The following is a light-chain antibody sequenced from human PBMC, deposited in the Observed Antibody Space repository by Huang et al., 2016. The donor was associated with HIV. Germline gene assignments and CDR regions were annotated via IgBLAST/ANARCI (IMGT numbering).Light chain of an antibody. Sequence: DIQMTQSPSSLSASVGDRVTITCRASQSVTTYLNWYHQKPGKAPKLLIYAASSLQSGVPSRFSGSGSETNFTLTISSLQPEDFAVYYCQQSSTATWTFGQGTKVEIK. V-gene: IGKV1-39*01. CDR1: QSVTTY. CDR3: QQSSTATWT. CDR2: AAS. J-gene: IGKJ1*01.